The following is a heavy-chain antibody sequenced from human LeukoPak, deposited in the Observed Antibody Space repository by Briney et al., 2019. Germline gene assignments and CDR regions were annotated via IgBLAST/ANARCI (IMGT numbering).Heavy chain of an antibody. CDR2: IYYSGST. Sequence: SETLSLTCTVSGGSISSSSYYWGWIRQPPGKGLEWIGSIYYSGSTYYNPSLKSRVTIPVDTSKNQFSLKLSSVTAADTAVYYCARLQHYYDSSGYPDDAFDIWGQGTMVTVSS. V-gene: IGHV4-39*01. D-gene: IGHD3-22*01. J-gene: IGHJ3*02. CDR3: ARLQHYYDSSGYPDDAFDI. CDR1: GGSISSSSYY.